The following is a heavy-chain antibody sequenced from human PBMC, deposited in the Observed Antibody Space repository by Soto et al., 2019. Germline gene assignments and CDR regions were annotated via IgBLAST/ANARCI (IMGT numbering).Heavy chain of an antibody. J-gene: IGHJ4*02. D-gene: IGHD1-7*01. V-gene: IGHV3-23*01. Sequence: GGSLXLSXXASXXXXXXXXXXXXXQAPGXGXEWVSSVGSSGGNTCYPASVRGRFTISRDNSRDTVFLQMNSLRGEDTALYYCAKGSLDLRDYFDYWGQGTLVTVSS. CDR3: AKGSLDLRDYFDY. CDR2: VGSSGGNT. CDR1: XXXXXXXX.